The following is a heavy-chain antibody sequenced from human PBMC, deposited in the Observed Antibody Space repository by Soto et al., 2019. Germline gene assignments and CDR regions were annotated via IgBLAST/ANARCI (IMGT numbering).Heavy chain of an antibody. CDR2: INAGNGNT. Sequence: ASVKVSCKASGYTFTSYAMHWVRQAPGQRLEWMGWINAGNGNTKYSQKFQGRVTIIRDTSASTAYMELSSLRSEDTAVYYCARDRDILVVPAAMNWFDPWGQGTLVTVSS. CDR3: ARDRDILVVPAAMNWFDP. D-gene: IGHD2-2*01. V-gene: IGHV1-3*01. J-gene: IGHJ5*02. CDR1: GYTFTSYA.